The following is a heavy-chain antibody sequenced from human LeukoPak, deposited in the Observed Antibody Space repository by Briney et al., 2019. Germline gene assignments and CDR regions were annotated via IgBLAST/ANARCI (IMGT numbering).Heavy chain of an antibody. CDR1: GFTFSSYW. CDR3: ARVKFQEKYFDY. CDR2: ISSSSYI. Sequence: PGGSLRLSCAASGFTFSSYWMSWVRQAPGKGLEWVSSISSSSYIYYADSVKGRFTISRDNAKNSLYLQVNSLRAEDTAVYYCARVKFQEKYFDYWGQGTLVTVSS. V-gene: IGHV3-21*01. J-gene: IGHJ4*02.